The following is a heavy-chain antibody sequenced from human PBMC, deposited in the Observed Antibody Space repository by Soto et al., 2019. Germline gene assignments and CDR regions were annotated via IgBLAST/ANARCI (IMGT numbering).Heavy chain of an antibody. CDR2: ISAYNGNT. CDR1: GYTFTSYG. V-gene: IGHV1-18*01. J-gene: IGHJ4*02. D-gene: IGHD3-10*01. CDR3: ARGYSTMVRGVIITEPDY. Sequence: ASVKVSCKASGYTFTSYGISWVRQAPGQGLEWMGWISAYNGNTNYAQKLQGRVTMTTDTSTSTAYMELRSLRSDDTAVYYCARGYSTMVRGVIITEPDYWGQGTLVTVSS.